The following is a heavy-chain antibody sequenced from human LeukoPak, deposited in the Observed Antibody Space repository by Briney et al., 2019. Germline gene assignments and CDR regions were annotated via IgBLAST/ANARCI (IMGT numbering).Heavy chain of an antibody. CDR2: INTNTGNP. Sequence: ASVKVSCKASGYTFTGYYMHWVRQAPGQGLEWMGWINTNTGNPTYAQGFTGRFVFSLDTSVSTAYLQISSLKAEDTAVYYCARVGETTDYYDSSGYSGYSLGAFDIWGQGTMVTVSS. D-gene: IGHD3-22*01. CDR1: GYTFTGYY. V-gene: IGHV7-4-1*02. CDR3: ARVGETTDYYDSSGYSGYSLGAFDI. J-gene: IGHJ3*02.